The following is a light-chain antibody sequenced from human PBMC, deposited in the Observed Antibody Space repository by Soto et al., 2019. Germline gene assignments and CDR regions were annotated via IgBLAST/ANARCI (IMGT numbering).Light chain of an antibody. Sequence: EIVLTQSPGTLSLSPGERATLSCRASQSVSSYLAWYQQKPGQAPRLLIYDASNRATGIPTRFSGSGSGTDFTLTISSLEPEDFAVYYCQYRSNCLFTFGPGTKVDIK. CDR1: QSVSSY. J-gene: IGKJ3*01. V-gene: IGKV3-11*01. CDR3: QYRSNCLFT. CDR2: DAS.